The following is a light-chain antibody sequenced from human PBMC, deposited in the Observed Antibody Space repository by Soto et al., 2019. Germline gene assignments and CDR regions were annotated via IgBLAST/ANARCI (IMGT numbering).Light chain of an antibody. J-gene: IGLJ1*01. CDR3: GSYKSSSTYV. Sequence: QSALTQPPSVSGSPGQSVTISCTGTSSDVGSYNRVSWYQQPPGTAPKLMIYEVSNRPSGVPDRFSGSKSGNTASLTISGLQAEDEADYYCGSYKSSSTYVFGTGTKVTVL. CDR1: SSDVGSYNR. V-gene: IGLV2-18*02. CDR2: EVS.